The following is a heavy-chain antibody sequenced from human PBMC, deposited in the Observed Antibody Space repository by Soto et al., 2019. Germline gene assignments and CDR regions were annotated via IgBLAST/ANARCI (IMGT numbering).Heavy chain of an antibody. CDR1: GYTFTSYY. D-gene: IGHD3-22*01. Sequence: ASVKVSCKASGYTFTSYYMHWVRQAPGQGLEWMGIINPSGGSTSYAQKFQGRVTMTRDTSTSTVYMELSSLRSEDTAVYYCARDSFFPTYYYDSSGYLNWFDPWGQGTLVTVSS. CDR2: INPSGGST. J-gene: IGHJ5*02. CDR3: ARDSFFPTYYYDSSGYLNWFDP. V-gene: IGHV1-46*01.